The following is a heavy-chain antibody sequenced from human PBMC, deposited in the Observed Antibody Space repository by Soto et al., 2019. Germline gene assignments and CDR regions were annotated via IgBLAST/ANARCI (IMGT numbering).Heavy chain of an antibody. D-gene: IGHD5-18*01. CDR3: ARDRSRLQLWLNY. V-gene: IGHV1-69*13. CDR1: GGTFSSYA. CDR2: TIPIFGTA. J-gene: IGHJ4*02. Sequence: SVKVSCKASGGTFSSYAISWVRQAPGQGLEWMGGTIPIFGTANYAQKFQGRVTITADESTSTAYMELSSLRSEDTAVYYCARDRSRLQLWLNYWGQGTLVTVSS.